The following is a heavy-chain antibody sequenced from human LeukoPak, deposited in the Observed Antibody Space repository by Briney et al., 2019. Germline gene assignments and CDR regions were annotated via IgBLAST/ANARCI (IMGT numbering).Heavy chain of an antibody. V-gene: IGHV4-59*01. CDR3: ARASLCSSTSCYSGDWFDP. CDR1: GGSISSYY. CDR2: IYYSGST. J-gene: IGHJ5*02. Sequence: PSATLSLTCTVSGGSISSYYWSWIRQPPGKGLEWIGYIYYSGSTNYNPSLKSRVTISVDTSKNQFSLKLSSVTAADTAVYYCARASLCSSTSCYSGDWFDPWGQGTLVTVSS. D-gene: IGHD2-2*01.